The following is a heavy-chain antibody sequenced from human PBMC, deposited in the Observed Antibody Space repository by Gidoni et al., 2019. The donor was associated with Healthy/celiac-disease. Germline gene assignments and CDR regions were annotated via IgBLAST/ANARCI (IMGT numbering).Heavy chain of an antibody. J-gene: IGHJ5*02. V-gene: IGHV4-30-2*01. CDR3: ARYHYYDSSGYYPRVDWFDP. Sequence: QLQLQESGSGLVKPSQTLSLTCAVSGGSISSGGYSWSWIRQPPGKGLEWIGYIYHSGSTYYNPSLKSRVTISVDRSKNQFSLKLSSVTAADTAVYYCARYHYYDSSGYYPRVDWFDPWGQGTLVTVSS. CDR1: GGSISSGGYS. CDR2: IYHSGST. D-gene: IGHD3-22*01.